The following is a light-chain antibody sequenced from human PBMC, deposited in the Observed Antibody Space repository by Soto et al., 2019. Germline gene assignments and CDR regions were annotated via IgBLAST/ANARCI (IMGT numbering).Light chain of an antibody. CDR2: GAS. V-gene: IGKV3-20*01. J-gene: IGKJ1*01. Sequence: IVLTQSPGTLSLSPGERATLSCRASQSVSSSYLAWYQQKPGQAPRLLIYGASSRATGIPDRFSGSGSGTDFTLTISRLEPEDFAVYYCQQYGSSPLKFGQGTKV. CDR3: QQYGSSPLK. CDR1: QSVSSSY.